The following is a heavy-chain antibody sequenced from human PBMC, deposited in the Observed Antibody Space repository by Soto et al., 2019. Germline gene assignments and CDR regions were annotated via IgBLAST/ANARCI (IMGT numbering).Heavy chain of an antibody. V-gene: IGHV1-2*02. CDR2: INPNSGGT. Sequence: QVQLVQSAAEVKKPGASVKVSCKASGYTFSGYYMHWVRQAPVQGLEWMGWINPNSGGTNYAQNFRGRVTMTRDTSISTVYMELSSLRSDDTALFYCARDVLSGSLVDYWGQGTLVTVSS. D-gene: IGHD3-10*01. J-gene: IGHJ4*02. CDR3: ARDVLSGSLVDY. CDR1: GYTFSGYY.